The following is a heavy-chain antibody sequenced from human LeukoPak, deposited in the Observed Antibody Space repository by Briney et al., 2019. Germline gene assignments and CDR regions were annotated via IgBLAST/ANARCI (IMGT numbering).Heavy chain of an antibody. J-gene: IGHJ3*02. V-gene: IGHV1-69*13. CDR3: ARESGGLGYSYGSDVFDI. CDR1: GGTFSSYA. D-gene: IGHD5-18*01. CDR2: IIPIFGTA. Sequence: ASVKVSCKASGGTFSSYAISWVRQAPGQGLEWMGGIIPIFGTANYAQKFQGRVTITADESTSTAYMELSSLRSEDTAVYYCARESGGLGYSYGSDVFDIWGQGTMVIVSS.